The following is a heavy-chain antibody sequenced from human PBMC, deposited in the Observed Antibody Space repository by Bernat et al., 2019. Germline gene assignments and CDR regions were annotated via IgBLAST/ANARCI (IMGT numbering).Heavy chain of an antibody. CDR2: IWYDGSNK. J-gene: IGHJ6*02. V-gene: IGHV3-33*01. D-gene: IGHD6-13*01. CDR1: GFTFSSYG. CDR3: AREISSSWYAYYYYYGMDV. Sequence: QVQLVESGGGVVQPGRSLRLSCAASGFTFSSYGMHWVRQAPGKGLEWVAVIWYDGSNKYYADSVKGRFTISRDNSKNTLYLQMNSLRAEDTAVYYCAREISSSWYAYYYYYGMDVWGQWTTVTVSS.